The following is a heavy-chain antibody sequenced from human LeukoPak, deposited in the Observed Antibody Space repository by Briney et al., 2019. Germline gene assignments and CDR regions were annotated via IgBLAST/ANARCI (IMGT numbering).Heavy chain of an antibody. D-gene: IGHD1-26*01. J-gene: IGHJ6*02. CDR3: ARGWRGGGASGLDV. Sequence: GGSLRLSCAASGFTVSSNYMSWVRQAPGKGLEWVSVIYSGGSTYYADSVKGRFTIPRDNAKNSLYLQMNSLRAEATAVYYCARGWRGGGASGLDVWGQGTTVTVSS. V-gene: IGHV3-66*01. CDR1: GFTVSSNY. CDR2: IYSGGST.